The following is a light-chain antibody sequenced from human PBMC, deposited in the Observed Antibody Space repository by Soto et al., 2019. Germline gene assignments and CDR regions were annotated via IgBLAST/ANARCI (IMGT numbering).Light chain of an antibody. Sequence: LTQPRSVSGSPGQSVTISCTGTSSDVGGYNYVSWYQQHPGKAPKLMIYDVSKRPSGVPDRFSGSKSGNTASLTISGLQAEDEADYYCCSYAGSYTFVFGTGTKVTV. CDR1: SSDVGGYNY. V-gene: IGLV2-11*01. CDR3: CSYAGSYTFV. J-gene: IGLJ1*01. CDR2: DVS.